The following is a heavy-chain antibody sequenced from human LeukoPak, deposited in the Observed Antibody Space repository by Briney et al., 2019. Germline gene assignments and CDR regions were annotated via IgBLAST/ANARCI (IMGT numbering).Heavy chain of an antibody. CDR1: GFTFSSYA. D-gene: IGHD6-19*01. CDR2: ISGSGGST. CDR3: AKDPNQWLIPYFDY. J-gene: IGHJ4*02. V-gene: IGHV3-23*01. Sequence: PGGSPRLSWAASGFTFSSYAMSWVRQAPGKGLEWVSAISGSGGSTYYADSVKGRFTISRDSSKNTLYLQMNSLRAEDTAVYYCAKDPNQWLIPYFDYWGQGTLVTVSS.